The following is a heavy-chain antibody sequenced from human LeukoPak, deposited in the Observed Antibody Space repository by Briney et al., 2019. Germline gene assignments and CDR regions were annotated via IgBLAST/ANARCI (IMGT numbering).Heavy chain of an antibody. J-gene: IGHJ4*02. CDR3: ARASLDGSGSYSLFDY. Sequence: SETLSLTCTVSGVSISTYSWSWIRQSPGKALEWIGYIYYSGTTNYNPSLKSRLTISVDTSKNQFSLKLSSVTAADTAVYYCARASLDGSGSYSLFDYWGQGTLVTVSS. CDR1: GVSISTYS. V-gene: IGHV4-59*12. CDR2: IYYSGTT. D-gene: IGHD3-10*01.